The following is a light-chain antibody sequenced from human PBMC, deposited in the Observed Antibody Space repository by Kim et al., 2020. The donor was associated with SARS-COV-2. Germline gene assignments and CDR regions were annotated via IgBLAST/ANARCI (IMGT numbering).Light chain of an antibody. CDR2: GNS. CDR1: SSNIGAGYD. Sequence: QSVLTQPPSVSGAPGQRVTISCTGSSSNIGAGYDVHWYQQLPGTAPKFLIYGNSNRPSGVPDRFPGSKSGTSASLAITGLQAEDEADYYCQSYDSSLSGSVFGGGTQLTVL. J-gene: IGLJ2*01. CDR3: QSYDSSLSGSV. V-gene: IGLV1-40*01.